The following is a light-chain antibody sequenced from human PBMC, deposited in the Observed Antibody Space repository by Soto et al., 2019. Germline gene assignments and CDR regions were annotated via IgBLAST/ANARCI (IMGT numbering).Light chain of an antibody. J-gene: IGLJ2*01. Sequence: QSVLTQPPSVSAAPGQKVTISCSGRSSNIGDNFVAWYQQLPGAAAQLLIYDDDKRPSGIPDRFSGSKSGTSATLGISGLQTGDEADYYCGAWDNSLSARLFGGGTKLTVL. V-gene: IGLV1-51*01. CDR1: SSNIGDNF. CDR3: GAWDNSLSARL. CDR2: DDD.